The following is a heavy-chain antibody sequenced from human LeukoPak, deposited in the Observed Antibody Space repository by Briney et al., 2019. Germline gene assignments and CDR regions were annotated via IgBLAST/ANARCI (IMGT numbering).Heavy chain of an antibody. Sequence: GASVKVSYKASGYTFTSYYMHWVRQAPGQGLEWMGIINPSGGSTSYAQKFQGRVTMTTDTSTSTAYMELRSLRSDDTAVYYCARTIMITFGGVIVPDAFDIWGQGTMVTISS. V-gene: IGHV1-46*01. CDR1: GYTFTSYY. CDR3: ARTIMITFGGVIVPDAFDI. D-gene: IGHD3-16*02. CDR2: INPSGGST. J-gene: IGHJ3*02.